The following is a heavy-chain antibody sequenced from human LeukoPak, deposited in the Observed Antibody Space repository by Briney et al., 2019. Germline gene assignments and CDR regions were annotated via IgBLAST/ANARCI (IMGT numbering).Heavy chain of an antibody. Sequence: PGGSLRLSCAASGFTVSSNYMSWVRQAPGKGLEWVSVIYSGGSTYYADSVKGRFTISRDNSKNTLYLQMNSLRAEDTAVYYCARGYGGSYSHFDYWGQGTLVTVSS. J-gene: IGHJ4*02. CDR1: GFTVSSNY. CDR2: IYSGGST. V-gene: IGHV3-53*01. CDR3: ARGYGGSYSHFDY. D-gene: IGHD1-26*01.